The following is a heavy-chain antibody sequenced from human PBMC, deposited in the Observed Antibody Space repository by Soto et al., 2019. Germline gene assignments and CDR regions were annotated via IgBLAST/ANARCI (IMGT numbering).Heavy chain of an antibody. CDR2: ISVSGSTT. Sequence: EVQLLKSGGGLVHPGGSLRLSCAASGFTFSSYAMSWVRQAPGKGLEWVSGISVSGSTTYYADSVKGRFTISRDNSKNTLYLQMSSLRAEDTAVYYCARGGYYDSTDYANWRHGTLVTVSS. J-gene: IGHJ4*01. D-gene: IGHD3-22*01. CDR1: GFTFSSYA. V-gene: IGHV3-23*01. CDR3: ARGGYYDSTDYAN.